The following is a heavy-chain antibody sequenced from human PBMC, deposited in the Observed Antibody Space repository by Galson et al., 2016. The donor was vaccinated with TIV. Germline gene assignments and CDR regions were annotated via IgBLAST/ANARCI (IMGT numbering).Heavy chain of an antibody. CDR3: ARCGQWSTYYFDY. J-gene: IGHJ4*02. V-gene: IGHV4-39*01. CDR1: GGSISSNLYY. D-gene: IGHD2-15*01. Sequence: ETLSLTCTVSGGSISSNLYYWGWIRQPPGKGLEWIAIIYYTGGTYYNPSLESRISISIDTSKNQFSLKLMSVTAADTAVYYCARCGQWSTYYFDYWGQGTLVTVSS. CDR2: IYYTGGT.